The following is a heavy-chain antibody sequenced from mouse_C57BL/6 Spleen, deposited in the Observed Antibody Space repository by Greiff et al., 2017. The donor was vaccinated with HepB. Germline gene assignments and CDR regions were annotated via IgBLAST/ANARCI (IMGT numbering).Heavy chain of an antibody. Sequence: QVQLQQSGAELVKPGASVKISCKASGYAFSSYWMNWVKQRPGKGLEWIGQIYPGDGDTNYNGKFKGKATLTADKSSSTAYMQLSSLTSEDSAVYFCASAGGPYWYFDVWGTGTTVTVSS. CDR3: ASAGGPYWYFDV. CDR1: GYAFSSYW. V-gene: IGHV1-80*01. D-gene: IGHD4-1*01. CDR2: IYPGDGDT. J-gene: IGHJ1*03.